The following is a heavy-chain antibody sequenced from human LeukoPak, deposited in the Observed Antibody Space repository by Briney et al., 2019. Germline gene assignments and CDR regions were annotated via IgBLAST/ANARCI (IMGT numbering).Heavy chain of an antibody. D-gene: IGHD1-7*01. V-gene: IGHV1-69*05. CDR2: IIPISGTA. Sequence: SVKVSCKASGGTFSSYAISWVRQAPGQGLEWMGGIIPISGTANYAQKFQGRVTITTDESTSTAYMELSSLRSEDTAVYYCARDNYAGANWFDPWGQGTLVTVSS. J-gene: IGHJ5*02. CDR3: ARDNYAGANWFDP. CDR1: GGTFSSYA.